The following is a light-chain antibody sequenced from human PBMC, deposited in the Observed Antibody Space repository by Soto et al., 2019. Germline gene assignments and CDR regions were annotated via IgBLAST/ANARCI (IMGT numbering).Light chain of an antibody. V-gene: IGKV1-33*01. CDR2: DAS. CDR3: QQYDNLPIT. Sequence: DLQMTQSPSSLSASVGDRVTITCQASQDISNYLNWYQQKPGKAPKLLIYDASNLETGVTSRFSGSGSGTDFTFTISSLQPEDIATYYCQQYDNLPITFGQGTRLEIK. CDR1: QDISNY. J-gene: IGKJ5*01.